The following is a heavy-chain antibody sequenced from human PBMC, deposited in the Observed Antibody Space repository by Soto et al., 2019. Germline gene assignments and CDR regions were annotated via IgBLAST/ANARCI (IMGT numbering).Heavy chain of an antibody. CDR3: ARRTSGYIYDY. CDR1: GFTFSTYS. D-gene: IGHD5-12*01. V-gene: IGHV3-48*01. Sequence: GGSLRLSCAASGFTFSTYSMSWVRQAPGKGLEWVSSISISSGTIYYADSVRGRFTISRDNAKNSLYLQMNSLRGEDTAVYYCARRTSGYIYDYWGQGALVTVSS. J-gene: IGHJ4*02. CDR2: ISISSGTI.